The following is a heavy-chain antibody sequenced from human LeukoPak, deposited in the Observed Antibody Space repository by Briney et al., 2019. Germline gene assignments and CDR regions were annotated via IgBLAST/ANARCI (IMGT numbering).Heavy chain of an antibody. CDR3: ARVMGTTPRLDY. J-gene: IGHJ4*02. D-gene: IGHD1-7*01. CDR2: IYHSGST. V-gene: IGHV4-4*02. Sequence: SETLSLTCAVSGGSISSSNWWSWVRQPPGKGLEWIGEIYHSGSTNYNPSLKSRVTISVNKSKNQFSLKLNSVTAADTAVYYCARVMGTTPRLDYWGQGTLVTVSS. CDR1: GGSISSSNW.